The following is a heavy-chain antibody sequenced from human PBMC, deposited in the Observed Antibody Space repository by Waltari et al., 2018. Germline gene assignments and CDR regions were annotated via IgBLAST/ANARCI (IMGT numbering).Heavy chain of an antibody. D-gene: IGHD1-1*01. V-gene: IGHV4-38-2*01. CDR2: IYHSGST. Sequence: QVQLQESGPGLVKPSEPLSLTCAVSGYSISSGYYWGWIRQPPGKGLEWIGSIYHSGSTYYNPSLKSRVTISVDTSKNQFSLKLSSVTAADTAVYYCARSSLLNWKGAFDIWGQGTMVTVSS. CDR1: GYSISSGYY. J-gene: IGHJ3*02. CDR3: ARSSLLNWKGAFDI.